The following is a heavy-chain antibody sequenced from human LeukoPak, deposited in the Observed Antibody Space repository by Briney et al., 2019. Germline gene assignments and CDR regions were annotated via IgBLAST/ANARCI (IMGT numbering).Heavy chain of an antibody. CDR3: AREGRGAAAGTYWFDP. D-gene: IGHD6-13*01. V-gene: IGHV1-3*01. CDR1: GYTFTSYA. Sequence: GASVKVSCKASGYTFTSYAMHWVRQAPGQRLEWMGWINAGNGNTKYSQKFQGRVTITRDTPASTAYMELSSLRSEDTAVYYCAREGRGAAAGTYWFDPWGQGTLVTVSS. CDR2: INAGNGNT. J-gene: IGHJ5*02.